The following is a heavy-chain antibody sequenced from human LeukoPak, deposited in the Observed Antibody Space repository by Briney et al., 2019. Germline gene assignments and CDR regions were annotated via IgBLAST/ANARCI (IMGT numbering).Heavy chain of an antibody. CDR2: ISSSSSYI. J-gene: IGHJ4*02. Sequence: GGSLRLSCAASGFTFSSYSMNWVRQAPGKGLEWVSSISSSSSYIYYADSVKGRFTISRDNAKNSLYLQMNSLRAEDTAVCYCARDSAGHDGFDYWGQGTLVTVSS. CDR1: GFTFSSYS. D-gene: IGHD1-1*01. CDR3: ARDSAGHDGFDY. V-gene: IGHV3-21*01.